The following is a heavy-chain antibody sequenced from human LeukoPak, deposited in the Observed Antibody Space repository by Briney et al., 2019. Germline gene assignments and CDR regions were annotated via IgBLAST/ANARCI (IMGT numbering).Heavy chain of an antibody. D-gene: IGHD2-2*01. J-gene: IGHJ5*02. V-gene: IGHV4-34*01. CDR2: INHSGST. Sequence: SETLSLTCAVYGGSFSGYYWSWIRQPPGKGLEGIGEINHSGSTSYNPSLKSRVTMSVDTSKNQFSLKLSSVTAADTAVYYCARGDGVVVPHAFDPWGQGTLVTVSS. CDR1: GGSFSGYY. CDR3: ARGDGVVVPHAFDP.